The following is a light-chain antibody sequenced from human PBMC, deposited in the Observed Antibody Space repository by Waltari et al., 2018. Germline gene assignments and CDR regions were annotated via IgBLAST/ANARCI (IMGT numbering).Light chain of an antibody. CDR3: QQVNGYPLT. J-gene: IGKJ4*01. Sequence: DIQLTQSPSFLSASVGDRVTITCRASQDISSYLVWYQQKPGKAPKVLISAASTLQTGVPSRFSGSGSGTEFTLTISSLQPKDFATYYCQQVNGYPLTFGGGTKVEIK. V-gene: IGKV1-9*01. CDR2: AAS. CDR1: QDISSY.